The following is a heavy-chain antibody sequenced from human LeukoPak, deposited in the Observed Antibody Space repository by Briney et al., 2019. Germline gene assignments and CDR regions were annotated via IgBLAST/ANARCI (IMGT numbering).Heavy chain of an antibody. V-gene: IGHV3-30*18. D-gene: IGHD1-26*01. CDR1: GFTFSSYG. J-gene: IGHJ4*02. Sequence: GGSLRLSCAASGFTFSSYGMHWVRQAPGKGLGWVAVISYDGSNKYYADSVKGRFTISRDNSKNTLYLQMNSLRAEDTAVYYCAKDRGSYLFDYWGQGTLVTVSS. CDR3: AKDRGSYLFDY. CDR2: ISYDGSNK.